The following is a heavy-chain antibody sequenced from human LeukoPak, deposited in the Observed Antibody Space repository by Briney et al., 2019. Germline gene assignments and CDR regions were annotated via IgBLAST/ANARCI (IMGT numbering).Heavy chain of an antibody. Sequence: SEXLSLTCTVSGGSISSYYWSWIRQPAGKGLEWIGRIYTSGSTNYNPSLKSRVTISVDTSKNQFSLKLSSVTAADTAVYYCARQSTVTKGVGYYYYYMDVWGKGTTVTVSS. J-gene: IGHJ6*03. CDR1: GGSISSYY. CDR2: IYTSGST. CDR3: ARQSTVTKGVGYYYYYMDV. V-gene: IGHV4-4*07. D-gene: IGHD4-17*01.